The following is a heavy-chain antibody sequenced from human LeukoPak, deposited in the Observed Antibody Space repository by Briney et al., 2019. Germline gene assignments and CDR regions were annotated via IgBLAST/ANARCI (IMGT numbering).Heavy chain of an antibody. CDR3: ARDAGSP. Sequence: GGSLRLSCTVSGFTLSSYEMSWIRQAPGKGLEWVSSIDYDGGSGHYADSVKGRFTISRDNAKNSLYLQMNSLRAEDTAVYYCARDAGSPWGQGTLVTVSS. D-gene: IGHD6-13*01. V-gene: IGHV3-48*03. CDR1: GFTLSSYE. J-gene: IGHJ5*02. CDR2: IDYDGGSG.